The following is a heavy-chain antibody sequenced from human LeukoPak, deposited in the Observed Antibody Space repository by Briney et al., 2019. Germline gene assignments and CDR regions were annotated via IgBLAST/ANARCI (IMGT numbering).Heavy chain of an antibody. V-gene: IGHV3-33*06. J-gene: IGHJ4*02. CDR1: GFTFSSYG. D-gene: IGHD3-22*01. CDR3: AQGSGYYGNYFDY. CDR2: IWDDGSKK. Sequence: GRSLRLSCAASGFTFSSYGMHWVRQAPGRGLEWVAVIWDDGSKKYYADSVKGRFTISRDNSKNTLYLQMNSLRAEDTAVYYCAQGSGYYGNYFDYWGQGTLVTVSS.